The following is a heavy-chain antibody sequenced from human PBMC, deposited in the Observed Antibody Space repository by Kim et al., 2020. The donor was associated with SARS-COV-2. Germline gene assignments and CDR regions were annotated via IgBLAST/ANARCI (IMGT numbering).Heavy chain of an antibody. V-gene: IGHV3-15*01. D-gene: IGHD6-19*01. J-gene: IGHJ4*02. CDR3: TTSYRSGWPYYFDY. Sequence: AAPVKGRFTISRDDSKNTLYLQMNSLKTEDTAVYYCTTSYRSGWPYYFDYWGQGTLVTVSS.